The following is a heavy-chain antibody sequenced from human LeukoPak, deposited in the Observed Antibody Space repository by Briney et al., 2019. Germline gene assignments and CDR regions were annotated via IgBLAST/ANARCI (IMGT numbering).Heavy chain of an antibody. V-gene: IGHV4-61*02. D-gene: IGHD6-6*01. Sequence: SETLSLTCTVSGGSISSGTYYWSWTRQPAGKGLEWIGRMYTGGTTNYNPSLKSRVTISLDTSKNQFSLRLNSVTVADTAVYYCARDEGGSSSSVVKYFQHWGQGTLVTVSS. J-gene: IGHJ1*01. CDR3: ARDEGGSSSSVVKYFQH. CDR1: GGSISSGTYY. CDR2: MYTGGTT.